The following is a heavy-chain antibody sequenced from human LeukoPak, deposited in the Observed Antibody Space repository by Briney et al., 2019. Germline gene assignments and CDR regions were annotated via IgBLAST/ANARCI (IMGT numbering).Heavy chain of an antibody. CDR2: ITGSSSAM. CDR1: GFTFISSN. Sequence: PGGSLRLSCAASGFTFISSNMHWVRQAPGKGLEWVSYITGSSSAMYYADSVKGRFTISRDNAKDSLFLQMNSLRAEDTAVYYCARDVVGGTTNYWGQGTLVTVSS. CDR3: ARDVVGGTTNY. J-gene: IGHJ4*02. V-gene: IGHV3-48*01. D-gene: IGHD1-26*01.